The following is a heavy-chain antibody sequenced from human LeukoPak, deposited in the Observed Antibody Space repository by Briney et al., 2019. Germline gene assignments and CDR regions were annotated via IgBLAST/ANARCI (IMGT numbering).Heavy chain of an antibody. V-gene: IGHV3-23*01. CDR2: ISGSGGST. CDR1: GFTFSAYS. Sequence: PGGSLRLSCATSGFTFSAYSMSWVRQAPGKGLEWVLAISGSGGSTYYADSVKGRFTISRDNSKNTLYLQMNSLRAEDTAVYYCAKAGAVVVVAAKFFDYWGQGTLVTVSS. J-gene: IGHJ4*02. CDR3: AKAGAVVVVAAKFFDY. D-gene: IGHD2-15*01.